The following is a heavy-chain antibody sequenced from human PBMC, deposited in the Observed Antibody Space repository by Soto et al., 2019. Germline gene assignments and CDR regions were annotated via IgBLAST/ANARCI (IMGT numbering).Heavy chain of an antibody. Sequence: ASVKVSCKASGFTFTDYTISWVRQAPGQGLEWMGWISAHNGNTKYAQKLQGRVTMTTDSSTSTAYMELRSLRSDDTAVYYCARADYGDNEYWGQGTLVTVSS. D-gene: IGHD4-17*01. CDR2: ISAHNGNT. J-gene: IGHJ4*02. CDR3: ARADYGDNEY. V-gene: IGHV1-18*01. CDR1: GFTFTDYT.